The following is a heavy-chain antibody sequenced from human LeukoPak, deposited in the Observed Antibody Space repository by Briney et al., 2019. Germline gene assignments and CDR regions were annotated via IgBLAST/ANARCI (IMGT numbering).Heavy chain of an antibody. CDR2: INPNSGGT. CDR3: ARLASLYDSSGYYWGDY. V-gene: IGHV1-2*02. J-gene: IGHJ4*02. Sequence: GASVKVSCKASGYTFTSYYMHRVRQAPGQGLEWMGWINPNSGGTNYAQKFQGRVTMTRDTSISTAYMELSRLRSDDTAVYYCARLASLYDSSGYYWGDYWGQGTLVTVSS. CDR1: GYTFTSYY. D-gene: IGHD3-22*01.